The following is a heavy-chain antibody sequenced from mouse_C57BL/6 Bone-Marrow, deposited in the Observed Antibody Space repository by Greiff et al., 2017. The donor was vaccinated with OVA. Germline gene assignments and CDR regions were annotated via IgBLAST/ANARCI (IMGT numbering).Heavy chain of an antibody. CDR1: GYTFTNYW. D-gene: IGHD4-1*01. CDR2: IYPGGGYT. V-gene: IGHV1-63*01. CDR3: ARRYWDGCDFDV. Sequence: QVQLQQSGAELVRPGTSVKMSCKASGYTFTNYWIGWAKQRPGHGLEWIGDIYPGGGYTNYNEKFKGKAPLTADKSSSTAYMQISSLTSEDTAIYYCARRYWDGCDFDVWGTGTTVTVSS. J-gene: IGHJ1*03.